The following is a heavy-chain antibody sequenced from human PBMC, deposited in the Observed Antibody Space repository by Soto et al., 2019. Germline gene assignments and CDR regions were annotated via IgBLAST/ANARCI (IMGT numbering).Heavy chain of an antibody. CDR2: IYYSGST. J-gene: IGHJ4*03. CDR3: ARTGYSGYDPSFDY. V-gene: IGHV4-30-4*01. D-gene: IGHD5-12*01. Sequence: SETLSLPCTVSGGSISSGDYYWSWIRQPPGKGLEWIGYIYYSGSTYYNPSLKSRVTISVDTSKNQFSLKLSSVTAADTAVYYCARTGYSGYDPSFDYWGQGTTVTVSS. CDR1: GGSISSGDYY.